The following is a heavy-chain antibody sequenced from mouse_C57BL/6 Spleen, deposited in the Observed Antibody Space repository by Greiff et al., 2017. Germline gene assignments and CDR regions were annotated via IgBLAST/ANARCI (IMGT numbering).Heavy chain of an antibody. CDR1: GYAFSSYW. J-gene: IGHJ1*03. CDR2: IYPGDGDT. V-gene: IGHV1-80*01. Sequence: QVQLQQSGAELVKPGASVKISCKASGYAFSSYWINWVKQRPGKGLEWIGQIYPGDGDTNYNGKFKGKATLTADKSSSTAYMQLSSLTSEDSAVYFCATPGSSHWYFDVWGTGTTVTVSS. D-gene: IGHD1-1*01. CDR3: ATPGSSHWYFDV.